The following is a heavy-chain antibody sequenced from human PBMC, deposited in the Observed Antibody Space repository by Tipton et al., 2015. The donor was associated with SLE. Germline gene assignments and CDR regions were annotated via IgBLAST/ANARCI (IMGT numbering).Heavy chain of an antibody. CDR2: VYYTGNT. D-gene: IGHD3-22*01. CDR3: ARDEYRYDATGYHLLGHFDF. Sequence: TLSLTCTVSGGSISPYYWSWIRQPAGKGLEWVGTVYYTGNTFYNPSLKSRVTISVDTSKNQFSLKLSSVTAADTAVYYCARDEYRYDATGYHLLGHFDFWGQGTLVTVSS. CDR1: GGSISPYY. V-gene: IGHV4-59*12. J-gene: IGHJ4*02.